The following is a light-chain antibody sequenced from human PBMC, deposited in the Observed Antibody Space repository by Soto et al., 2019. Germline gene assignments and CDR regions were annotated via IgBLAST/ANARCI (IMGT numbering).Light chain of an antibody. CDR2: GAS. J-gene: IGKJ5*01. CDR3: QQYNNWPFS. CDR1: QSVTSN. Sequence: EMVLTQSPGTLSLSPGARATLSCGASQSVTSNYLAWYQQKPGQAPRLLIFGASIRVTGIPDRFSGSGSGTEFTLTISSLQSEDFALYFCQQYNNWPFSFGQGTRLQIK. V-gene: IGKV3D-15*01.